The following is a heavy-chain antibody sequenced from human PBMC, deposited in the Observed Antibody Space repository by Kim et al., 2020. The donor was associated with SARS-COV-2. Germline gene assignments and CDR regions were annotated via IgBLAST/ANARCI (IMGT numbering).Heavy chain of an antibody. D-gene: IGHD1-7*01. J-gene: IGHJ4*02. CDR1: GFTFNDYW. CDR2: IKEDGSAK. V-gene: IGHV3-7*01. CDR3: TTSSRTKAHY. Sequence: GGSLRLSCAASGFTFNDYWMGWVRQVPGKGLEWVATIKEDGSAKYYVDSVKGRFAISRDNAKNSLSLQMNTLRAEDTAMYYCTTSSRTKAHYWGQGTLVTVSS.